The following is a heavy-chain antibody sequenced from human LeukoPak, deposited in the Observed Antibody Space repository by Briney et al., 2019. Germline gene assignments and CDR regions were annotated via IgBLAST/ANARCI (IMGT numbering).Heavy chain of an antibody. V-gene: IGHV3-7*01. CDR1: GFTFSSYW. D-gene: IGHD2-21*01. Sequence: GGSLRLSCAASGFTFSSYWMTWVRQAPGKGLERVANIKPDGGEKSYVDSVKGRFTISRDNAKNSLYLQMNSLRVEDTAVYYCASQPAVIDLDYWGQGNLVTVSS. CDR2: IKPDGGEK. CDR3: ASQPAVIDLDY. J-gene: IGHJ4*02.